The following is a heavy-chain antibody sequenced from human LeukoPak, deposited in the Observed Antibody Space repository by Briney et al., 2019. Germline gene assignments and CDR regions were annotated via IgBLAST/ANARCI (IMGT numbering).Heavy chain of an antibody. CDR1: GGSISSYY. CDR3: ARRNRYCNGGSCAHHHDS. D-gene: IGHD2-15*01. V-gene: IGHV4-59*12. Sequence: PSETLSLTCTVSGGSISSYYWSWIRQPPGKGLEWIGYIYYSGSTNYNPSLKSRVTISVDTSKNQFSLKLSSVTAADTALYYCARRNRYCNGGSCAHHHDSWGQGTLVIVSS. J-gene: IGHJ4*02. CDR2: IYYSGST.